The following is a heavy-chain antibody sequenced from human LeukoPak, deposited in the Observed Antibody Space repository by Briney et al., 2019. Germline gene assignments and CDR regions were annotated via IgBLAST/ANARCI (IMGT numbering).Heavy chain of an antibody. Sequence: ASVKVSCKASGYTFTGYYMHWVRQAPGQGLEWMGIINPSGGSTSYAQKFQGRVTITADESTSTAYMELSSLRSEDTAVYYCARESPGVIYGLPTRSFDYWGQGTLVTVSS. V-gene: IGHV1-46*01. CDR1: GYTFTGYY. CDR2: INPSGGST. CDR3: ARESPGVIYGLPTRSFDY. D-gene: IGHD3/OR15-3a*01. J-gene: IGHJ4*02.